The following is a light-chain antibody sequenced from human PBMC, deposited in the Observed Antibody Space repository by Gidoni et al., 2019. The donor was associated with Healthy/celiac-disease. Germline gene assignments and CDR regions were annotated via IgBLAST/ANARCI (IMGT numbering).Light chain of an antibody. V-gene: IGKV1-9*01. CDR1: QGIISY. CDR3: QQLNSYPPWT. CDR2: AAS. J-gene: IGKJ2*01. Sequence: IQLTQSPASLSASVVDRVTITCRASQGIISYLAWYQQKPGKAPKLLIYAASTLQSGVPSRLSGSGSGTDFTLTISILQPEDFATYYCQQLNSYPPWTFGQGTKLEIK.